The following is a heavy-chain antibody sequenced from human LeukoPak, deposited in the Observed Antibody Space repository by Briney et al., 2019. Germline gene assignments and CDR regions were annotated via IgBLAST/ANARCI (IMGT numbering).Heavy chain of an antibody. CDR1: GFIFSNYV. CDR3: GGVGY. D-gene: IGHD3-16*01. CDR2: TSYDGSNS. V-gene: IGHV3-30*14. Sequence: GGSLRLSCTGSGFIFSNYVMHWVRQAPGKGLEWVAVTSYDGSNSYYADSVKGRFTISRDNPKNTLYHQMNSLRTEDTAVYYCGGVGYWGQGTLVTVSS. J-gene: IGHJ4*02.